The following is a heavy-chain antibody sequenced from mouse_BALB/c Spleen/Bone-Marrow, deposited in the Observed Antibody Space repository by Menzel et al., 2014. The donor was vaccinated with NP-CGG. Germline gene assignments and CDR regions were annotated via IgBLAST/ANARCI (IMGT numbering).Heavy chain of an antibody. J-gene: IGHJ4*01. D-gene: IGHD2-1*01. CDR3: ARDGNFAMDY. Sequence: EVQLVESGGGLVKPGGSLKLSCAVSGFTFSDYYMYWVRQNPEKRLEWVATINDGGSYTYYPDSVKGRFTISRDNAKNNLYLQMSSLKSEDTAMYYCARDGNFAMDYWGHGTSVTVSS. CDR1: GFTFSDYY. V-gene: IGHV5-4*02. CDR2: INDGGSYT.